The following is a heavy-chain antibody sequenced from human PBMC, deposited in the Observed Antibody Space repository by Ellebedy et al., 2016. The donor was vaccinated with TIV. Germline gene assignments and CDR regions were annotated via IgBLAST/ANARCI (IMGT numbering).Heavy chain of an antibody. CDR3: VGWEDSIRAFDI. Sequence: SETLSLXXTVSGGSISSGGYYWSWIRQHPGKSLEWIGYIYYSGSTYYNPSLKSRVTISVDTSKNQFSLMLKSVTAADTAVYYCVGWEDSIRAFDIWGQGTMVAVSS. V-gene: IGHV4-31*03. CDR1: GGSISSGGYY. D-gene: IGHD1-26*01. J-gene: IGHJ3*02. CDR2: IYYSGST.